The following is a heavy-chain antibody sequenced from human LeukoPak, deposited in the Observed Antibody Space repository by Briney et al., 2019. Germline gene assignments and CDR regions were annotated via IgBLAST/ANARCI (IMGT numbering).Heavy chain of an antibody. CDR2: ISWNSGSI. D-gene: IGHD6-13*01. V-gene: IGHV3-9*01. CDR3: AKDGSSSWYGDNWFDP. J-gene: IGHJ5*02. Sequence: PGRSLRLSCAASGFTFDDYAMHWVRQAPGKGLEWVSGISWNSGSIGYADSVKGRFAISRDNAKNSLYLQMNSLRAEDTALYYCAKDGSSSWYGDNWFDPWGQGTLVTVSS. CDR1: GFTFDDYA.